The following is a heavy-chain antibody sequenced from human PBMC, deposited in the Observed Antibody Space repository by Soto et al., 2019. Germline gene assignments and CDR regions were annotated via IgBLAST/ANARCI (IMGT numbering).Heavy chain of an antibody. CDR3: ARRGGCSGDSCYSSPWYFDL. Sequence: QVQLQESGPGLMKPSETLSLTCTVSGGSISSYYWSWIRQPPGKGLEWIGYIYYSGSTNYNPSLESRVTISVDTSKNQFSLKLSSVTAADTAVYYCARRGGCSGDSCYSSPWYFDLWGRGTLVTVSS. CDR2: IYYSGST. J-gene: IGHJ2*01. D-gene: IGHD2-15*01. V-gene: IGHV4-59*08. CDR1: GGSISSYY.